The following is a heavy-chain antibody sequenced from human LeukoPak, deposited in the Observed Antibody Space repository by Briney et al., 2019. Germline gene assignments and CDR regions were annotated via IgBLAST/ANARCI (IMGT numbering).Heavy chain of an antibody. CDR2: IYPGDSDT. J-gene: IGHJ4*02. V-gene: IGHV5-51*01. CDR3: ARPAYGSGSQPPDY. D-gene: IGHD3-10*01. Sequence: GESLKISCKGSQYSFTTYWIGWVRQMPGKGLEWMGIIYPGDSDTRYSSSFQGQVTISADKSINTAYLQWSSLKASDTAMYYCARPAYGSGSQPPDYWGQGTMVIVSS. CDR1: QYSFTTYW.